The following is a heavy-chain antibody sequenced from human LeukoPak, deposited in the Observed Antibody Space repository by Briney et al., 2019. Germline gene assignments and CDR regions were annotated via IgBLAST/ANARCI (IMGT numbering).Heavy chain of an antibody. Sequence: GGSLRFSCAASGFTFNSAWMHWVRQAPGKGLEWIGRIKSNTDGGTVDYAAPVKGRFIISRDDSKSTLYLQMSSLRPEDTSIYYCTTLGLFDYWGQGALVSVSS. V-gene: IGHV3-15*01. J-gene: IGHJ4*02. CDR2: IKSNTDGGTV. CDR1: GFTFNSAW. CDR3: TTLGLFDY.